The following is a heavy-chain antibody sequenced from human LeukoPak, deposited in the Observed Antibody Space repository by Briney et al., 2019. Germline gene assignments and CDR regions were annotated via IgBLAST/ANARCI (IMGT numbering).Heavy chain of an antibody. CDR2: IKQDGSEK. CDR1: GFTFSSYW. J-gene: IGHJ4*02. Sequence: SGGSLRLSCAASGFTFSSYWMSWVRQAPGKGLEWVANIKQDGSEKYYVDSVKGRFTISRDNAKNSLYLQMNSLRAEDTAVYYCARERGYNGYEIDYWGQGTLVTVSS. CDR3: ARERGYNGYEIDY. D-gene: IGHD5-12*01. V-gene: IGHV3-7*01.